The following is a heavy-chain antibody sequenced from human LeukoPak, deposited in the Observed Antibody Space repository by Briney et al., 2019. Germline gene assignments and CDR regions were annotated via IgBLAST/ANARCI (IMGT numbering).Heavy chain of an antibody. CDR1: GFTFSSYA. J-gene: IGHJ4*02. Sequence: GGSLRLSCAASGFTFSSYAMSWVRQAPGKGLEWVSAISGSGGSTYYADSVKGRFTISRDNSKNTLYLQMNSLRAEDTAVYYCARTQEQWLASSNFDYWGQGTLVTVSS. CDR2: ISGSGGST. CDR3: ARTQEQWLASSNFDY. V-gene: IGHV3-23*01. D-gene: IGHD6-19*01.